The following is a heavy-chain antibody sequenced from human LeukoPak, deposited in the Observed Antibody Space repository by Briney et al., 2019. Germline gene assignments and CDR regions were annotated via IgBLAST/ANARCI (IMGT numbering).Heavy chain of an antibody. D-gene: IGHD1-26*01. Sequence: PGGSLRLSCAASGFTFSNYWMSWVRQAPGKGLEWVANIKQDGSEKYYVDSVKGRFTISRDNAKNSLYLQMNSLRAEDTAVYYCASRVGATGGSYFDYWGQGTLVTVSS. CDR1: GFTFSNYW. J-gene: IGHJ4*02. CDR3: ASRVGATGGSYFDY. V-gene: IGHV3-7*05. CDR2: IKQDGSEK.